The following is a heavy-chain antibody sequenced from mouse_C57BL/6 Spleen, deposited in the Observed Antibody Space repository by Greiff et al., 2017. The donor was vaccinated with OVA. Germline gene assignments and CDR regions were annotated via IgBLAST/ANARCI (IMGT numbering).Heavy chain of an antibody. J-gene: IGHJ4*01. CDR2: ISDGGSYT. D-gene: IGHD2-4*01. Sequence: EVQRVESGGGLVKPGGSLKLSCAASGFTFSSYAMSWVRQTPEKRLEWVATISDGGSYTYYPDNVKGRFTISRDNAKNNLYLQMSHLKSEDTAMYYCARHYDYDAMDYWGQGTSVTVSS. V-gene: IGHV5-4*01. CDR3: ARHYDYDAMDY. CDR1: GFTFSSYA.